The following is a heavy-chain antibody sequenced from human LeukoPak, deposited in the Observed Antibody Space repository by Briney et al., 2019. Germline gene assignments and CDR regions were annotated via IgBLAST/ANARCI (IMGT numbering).Heavy chain of an antibody. CDR2: IFTSGIT. CDR1: GGSISIYY. D-gene: IGHD1-26*01. CDR3: AREWELLGNGY. J-gene: IGHJ4*02. V-gene: IGHV4-4*07. Sequence: SETLSLTCTVSGGSISIYYWNWIRQPAGKGLEWIGRIFTSGITNYNPSLKSRVTMSVDTSKNQFSLKLSSVTAADTAVYYCAREWELLGNGYWGQGTLVTVSS.